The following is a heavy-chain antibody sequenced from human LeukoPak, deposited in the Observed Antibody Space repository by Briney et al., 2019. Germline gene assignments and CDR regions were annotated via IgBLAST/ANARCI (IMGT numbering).Heavy chain of an antibody. V-gene: IGHV3-23*01. D-gene: IGHD6-19*01. Sequence: PGGSLRLSCAASGFTFSSYAMSWVRQAPGKGLEWVSAISGSGGSTYYADSVKGRFTISRDNSKNTLYLQMNSLRAEDTVVYYCAEGGTSSGWKNWGQGTLVTVSS. CDR3: AEGGTSSGWKN. CDR2: ISGSGGST. CDR1: GFTFSSYA. J-gene: IGHJ4*02.